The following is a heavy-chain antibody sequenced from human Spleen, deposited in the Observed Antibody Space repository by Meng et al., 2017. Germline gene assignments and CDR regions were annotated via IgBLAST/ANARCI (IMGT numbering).Heavy chain of an antibody. CDR1: GGSFSDYY. V-gene: IGHV4-34*01. CDR3: ARGPTTVAHDFDY. CDR2: INHRGNT. D-gene: IGHD4-11*01. J-gene: IGHJ4*02. Sequence: QLQQWGAGLLTPSETLSLTFVVSGGSFSDYYWSWTRQPPGKGLEWIGEINHRGNTNYNSFLESRVTISVDTSQNSLSLKLSSVTAADSAVYYCARGPTTVAHDFDYWGQGTLVTGSS.